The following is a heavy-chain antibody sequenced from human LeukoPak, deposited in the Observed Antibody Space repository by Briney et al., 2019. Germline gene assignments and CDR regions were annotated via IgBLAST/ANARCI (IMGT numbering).Heavy chain of an antibody. Sequence: GGSLRLSCAASGFIFSDFGMGWVRQAPGKRLEWVSSIFGSRDSISYANSVKGRFTISRDNAENSLYLQMDSLRVEDTAVYYCTRGMDHINYAWFDPWGQGTLVIVSS. D-gene: IGHD4-11*01. J-gene: IGHJ5*02. CDR3: TRGMDHINYAWFDP. V-gene: IGHV3-21*06. CDR1: GFIFSDFG. CDR2: IFGSRDSI.